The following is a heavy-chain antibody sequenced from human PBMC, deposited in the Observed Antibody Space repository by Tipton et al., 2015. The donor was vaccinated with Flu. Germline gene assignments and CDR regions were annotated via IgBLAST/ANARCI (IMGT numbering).Heavy chain of an antibody. CDR2: IYHSRST. Sequence: TLSLTCAVSGYSISSGYYWGWIRQPPGKGLEWIGSIYHSRSTYYNPSLKSRVTISVDTSKNQFSLKLSSVTAADTAVYYCARGDYGDYVWSRGWFDPWGQGTLVTVSS. J-gene: IGHJ5*02. CDR1: GYSISSGYY. V-gene: IGHV4-38-2*01. D-gene: IGHD4-17*01. CDR3: ARGDYGDYVWSRGWFDP.